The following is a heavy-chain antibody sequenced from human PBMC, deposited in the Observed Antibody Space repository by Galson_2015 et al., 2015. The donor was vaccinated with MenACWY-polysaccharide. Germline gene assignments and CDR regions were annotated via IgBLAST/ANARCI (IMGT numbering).Heavy chain of an antibody. V-gene: IGHV3-21*01. CDR1: GFTFRSYS. CDR2: ISRSSTYR. J-gene: IGHJ4*02. Sequence: SLRLSCAASGFTFRSYSMNWVRQAPGKGLEWVSCISRSSTYRYYADSVKGRFTVSRDNAKNSLYLQMNGLRAEDSAVYYCARQLGMASASTDYRGQGALVTVSS. CDR3: ARQLGMASASTDY. D-gene: IGHD1-1*01.